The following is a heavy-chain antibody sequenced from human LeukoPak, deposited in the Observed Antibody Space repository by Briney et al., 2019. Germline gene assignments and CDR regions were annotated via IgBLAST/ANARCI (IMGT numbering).Heavy chain of an antibody. CDR3: AKGQGSNIYYYYGMDV. CDR2: ISGSGGST. J-gene: IGHJ6*02. D-gene: IGHD4-23*01. Sequence: PGGSLRLSCAASGFTFSGYAMSWVRQAPGKGLEWVSAISGSGGSTYYADSVKGRFTISRDNSKNTLYLQMNSLRAEDTAVYYCAKGQGSNIYYYYGMDVWGQGTTVTVSS. CDR1: GFTFSGYA. V-gene: IGHV3-23*01.